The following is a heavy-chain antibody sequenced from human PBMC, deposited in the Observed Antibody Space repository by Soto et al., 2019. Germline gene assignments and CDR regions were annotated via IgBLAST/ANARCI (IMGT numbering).Heavy chain of an antibody. CDR3: ASTIGAAAGIPDY. J-gene: IGHJ4*02. D-gene: IGHD6-13*01. Sequence: GGSLRLSCAASGFTFSSYWMSWVRQAPGKGLEWVANIKQDGSEKYYVDSVKGRFTISRDNAKNSLYLQMNSLRAEDTAVYYCASTIGAAAGIPDYWGQGTLVTVSS. CDR2: IKQDGSEK. V-gene: IGHV3-7*01. CDR1: GFTFSSYW.